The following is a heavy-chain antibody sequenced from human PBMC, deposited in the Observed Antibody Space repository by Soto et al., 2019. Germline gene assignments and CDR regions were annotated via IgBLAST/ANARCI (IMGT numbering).Heavy chain of an antibody. CDR2: IKSKTDGGTT. CDR3: TTGSTRYRDFDY. J-gene: IGHJ4*02. D-gene: IGHD2-2*02. V-gene: IGHV3-15*07. Sequence: WGSLRLSCAASGFTFSNAWMNWVRQAPGKGLEWVGRIKSKTDGGTTDYAAPVKGRFTISRDDSKNTLYLQMNSLKTEDTAVYYCTTGSTRYRDFDYWGQGTLVTVSS. CDR1: GFTFSNAW.